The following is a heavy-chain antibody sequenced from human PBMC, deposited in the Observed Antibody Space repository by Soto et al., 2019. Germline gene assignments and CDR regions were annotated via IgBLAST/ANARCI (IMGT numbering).Heavy chain of an antibody. Sequence: EVQLLESGGGLVQPGGSLRLSCAASGFTFSSYSMNWVRQAPGKGLEWVSSISSSSSYIYYADSVKGRFTISRDNAKNSLHLQMNSLRAEDAGVYYCARVGSPYDKGGDYDYWGQGTLVTVSS. CDR1: GFTFSSYS. V-gene: IGHV3-21*01. CDR3: ARVGSPYDKGGDYDY. D-gene: IGHD3-22*01. J-gene: IGHJ4*02. CDR2: ISSSSSYI.